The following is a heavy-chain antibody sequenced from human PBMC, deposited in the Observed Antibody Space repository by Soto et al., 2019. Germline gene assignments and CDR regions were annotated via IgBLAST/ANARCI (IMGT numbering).Heavy chain of an antibody. CDR3: ASVGGINWFDP. Sequence: QVQLQESGPGLVKPSQTLSLTCTVSGGSISSGGYYWSWIRQHPGKGLEWIGYIYYSGSTYYNPSRKSRVTLPVDTSKNQFALKLSSVTAADTAVYYCASVGGINWFDPWGQGTLVTVSS. J-gene: IGHJ5*02. D-gene: IGHD3-16*01. CDR1: GGSISSGGYY. CDR2: IYYSGST. V-gene: IGHV4-31*03.